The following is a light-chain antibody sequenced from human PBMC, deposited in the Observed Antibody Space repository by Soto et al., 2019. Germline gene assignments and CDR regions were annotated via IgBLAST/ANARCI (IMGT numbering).Light chain of an antibody. CDR1: QSISTE. J-gene: IGKJ2*01. V-gene: IGKV3-15*01. CDR2: SAS. CDR3: QQGHNWPLT. Sequence: EIVMTQSPATLSVSPGERATLSCRASQSISTELAWYQQKPGQPPRLLIYSASTRATGVPARFTGSGSGSEFTLTSSGLQSEDCAVYYCQQGHNWPLTFGQGTRLEI.